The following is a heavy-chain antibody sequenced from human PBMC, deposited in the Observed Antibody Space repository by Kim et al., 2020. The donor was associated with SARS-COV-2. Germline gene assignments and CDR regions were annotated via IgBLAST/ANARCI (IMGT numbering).Heavy chain of an antibody. CDR1: GGSFSGYY. J-gene: IGHJ6*01. CDR2: INHSGST. Sequence: SETLSLTCAVYGGSFSGYYWSWIRQPPGKGLEWIGEINHSGSTNYNPSLKSRVTISVDTSKNQFSLKLSSVTAADTAVYYCARGRTVSNPIFYFYYGMD. D-gene: IGHD3-3*01. CDR3: ARGRTVSNPIFYFYYGMD. V-gene: IGHV4-34*01.